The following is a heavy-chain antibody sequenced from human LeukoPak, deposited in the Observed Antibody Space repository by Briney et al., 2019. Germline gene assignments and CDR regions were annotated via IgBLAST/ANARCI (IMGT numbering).Heavy chain of an antibody. CDR3: ARHSYYYDY. V-gene: IGHV4-39*01. CDR2: VYYSGTT. Sequence: SDTLSLTCTVSGGYISGSDNYWAWLRQPPGQGLEWIVSVYYSGTTDYNPSLNSRVSIFVDTSKNQFSLKLTSVTAADTAVYYCARHSYYYDYWGQGTLVTVSS. J-gene: IGHJ4*02. CDR1: GGYISGSDNY. D-gene: IGHD2-21*01.